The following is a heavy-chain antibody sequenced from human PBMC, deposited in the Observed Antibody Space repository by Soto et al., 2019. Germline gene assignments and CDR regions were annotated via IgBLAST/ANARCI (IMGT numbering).Heavy chain of an antibody. J-gene: IGHJ4*02. CDR3: ASSRRYYGSGSYYNPDY. CDR1: GGSISSGGYY. CDR2: IYYSGST. V-gene: IGHV4-31*03. D-gene: IGHD3-10*01. Sequence: SETLSLTCTVSGGSISSGGYYWSWIRQHPGKGLEYIGYIYYSGSTYYNPSLKSRVTISVDTSKNQFSLKLSSVTAADTAVYYCASSRRYYGSGSYYNPDYWGQGTLVTVSS.